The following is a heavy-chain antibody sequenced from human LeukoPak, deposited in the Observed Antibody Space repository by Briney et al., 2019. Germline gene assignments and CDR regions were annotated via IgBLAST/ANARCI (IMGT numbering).Heavy chain of an antibody. CDR1: AFIFSGHW. J-gene: IGHJ4*02. D-gene: IGHD6-19*01. Sequence: PGGSLRLSCEGSAFIFSGHWMNWVRQAPGKGLEWVAVIWYDGSNKYYADSVKGRFTISRDNSKNTLYLQMNSLRAEDTAVYYCARDFSSGWYYFDYWGQGTLVTVSS. CDR2: IWYDGSNK. CDR3: ARDFSSGWYYFDY. V-gene: IGHV3-33*08.